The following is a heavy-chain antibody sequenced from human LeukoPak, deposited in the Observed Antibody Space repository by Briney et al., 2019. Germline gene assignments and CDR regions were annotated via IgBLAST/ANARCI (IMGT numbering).Heavy chain of an antibody. J-gene: IGHJ6*02. CDR2: ISSSSSTI. CDR3: ARGGHSSSWHYYYYGMDV. D-gene: IGHD6-13*01. Sequence: PGGSLRLSCAASGFTFSSYSMNWVRQAPGKGLEWVSYISSSSSTIYYADSVKGRFTISRDNSKNTLYLQMNSLRVEDTAVYYCARGGHSSSWHYYYYGMDVWGQGTTVTVSS. V-gene: IGHV3-48*01. CDR1: GFTFSSYS.